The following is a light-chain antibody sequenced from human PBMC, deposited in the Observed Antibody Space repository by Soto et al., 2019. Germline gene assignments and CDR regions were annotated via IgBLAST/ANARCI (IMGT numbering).Light chain of an antibody. Sequence: ETVLTQSPGTLSLSPGERATLFCRASQSVSSSYLAWYQQKPGQAPSLLIFGASSRATGIPDRFSGSGSGTEFPLTISRLEPEDFAVYYCQQHGSSPPSWTFGQGTKVEIK. CDR3: QQHGSSPPSWT. J-gene: IGKJ1*01. CDR2: GAS. CDR1: QSVSSSY. V-gene: IGKV3-20*01.